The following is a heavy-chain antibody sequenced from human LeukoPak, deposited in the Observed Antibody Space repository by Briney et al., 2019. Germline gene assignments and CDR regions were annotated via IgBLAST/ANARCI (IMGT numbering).Heavy chain of an antibody. CDR3: ARVGDSSGWPDDAFDI. J-gene: IGHJ3*02. V-gene: IGHV3-21*01. D-gene: IGHD6-19*01. CDR1: GFTFSSYS. Sequence: GGSLSLSCAASGFTFSSYSMNWVRQAPGKGLEWVSSISSSSSYIYYADSVKGRFTISRDNAKNSLYLQMNSLRAEDTAVYYCARVGDSSGWPDDAFDIWGQGTMVTVSS. CDR2: ISSSSSYI.